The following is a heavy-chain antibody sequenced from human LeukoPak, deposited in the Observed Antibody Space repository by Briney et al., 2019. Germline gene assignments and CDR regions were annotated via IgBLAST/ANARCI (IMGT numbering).Heavy chain of an antibody. J-gene: IGHJ4*02. CDR2: ILGSGVTT. Sequence: GASLRLSCAASGFTFSNYAMSWVRQAPGKGLEWVSAILGSGVTTYYADSVKGRFTVSRDNSKSTLYLQMNTLRAGDTALYYCAKWGDYDVLTGYYVPDYWGQGTLVTVSS. CDR1: GFTFSNYA. D-gene: IGHD3-9*01. V-gene: IGHV3-23*01. CDR3: AKWGDYDVLTGYYVPDY.